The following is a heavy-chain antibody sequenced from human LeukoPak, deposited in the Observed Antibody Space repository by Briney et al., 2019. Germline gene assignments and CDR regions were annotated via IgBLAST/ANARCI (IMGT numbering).Heavy chain of an antibody. J-gene: IGHJ3*02. CDR1: GFTFSSYA. CDR3: ARDQVVGATRLAFDI. D-gene: IGHD1-26*01. V-gene: IGHV3-64*01. CDR2: ISSNGGST. Sequence: GGSLRLSCAASGFTFSSYAMHWVRQAPGKGLEYVSAISSNGGSTYYANSVKGRFTISRDNSKNTLYLQMGSLRAEDMAVYYCARDQVVGATRLAFDIWGQGTMVTVSS.